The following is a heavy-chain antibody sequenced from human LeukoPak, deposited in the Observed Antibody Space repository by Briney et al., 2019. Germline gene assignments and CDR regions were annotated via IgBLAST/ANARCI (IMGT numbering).Heavy chain of an antibody. Sequence: PSETLSLTCTVSGGSISSSSYYWGWIRQPPGKGLECIGSIYYSGSTYYNPSLKSRVTISVDTSKNQFSLKLSSVTAADTAVYYCARHSARITIFGVVIIRWFDPWGQGTLVTVSS. V-gene: IGHV4-39*01. J-gene: IGHJ5*02. D-gene: IGHD3-3*01. CDR3: ARHSARITIFGVVIIRWFDP. CDR1: GGSISSSSYY. CDR2: IYYSGST.